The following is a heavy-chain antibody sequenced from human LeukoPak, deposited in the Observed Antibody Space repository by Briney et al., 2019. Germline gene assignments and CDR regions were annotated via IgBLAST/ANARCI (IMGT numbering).Heavy chain of an antibody. V-gene: IGHV1-8*01. D-gene: IGHD2-2*01. J-gene: IGHJ6*02. Sequence: ASVKVSCKASGYTFTSYDINWVRQATGQGLEWMGWMNPNGGNTGYAQKFQGRVTMTRNTSISTAYMELSSLRSEDTAVYYCARGKAGCSSTSCYYYYYYGMDVWGQGTTVTVSS. CDR2: MNPNGGNT. CDR3: ARGKAGCSSTSCYYYYYYGMDV. CDR1: GYTFTSYD.